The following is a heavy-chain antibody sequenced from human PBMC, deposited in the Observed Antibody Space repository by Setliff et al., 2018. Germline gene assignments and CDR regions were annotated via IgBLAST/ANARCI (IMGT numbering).Heavy chain of an antibody. D-gene: IGHD1-26*01. CDR1: GGSISSDSDY. CDR2: IYASGST. CDR3: TKGRVGLAARAGY. Sequence: TLSLTCTVSGGSISSDSDYWSWIRQSAGKGLEWIGRIYASGSTEYNPSLGSRVTISVDTSRNQFSLQLSSVTSADTAIYYCTKGRVGLAARAGYWGQGTLVTSPQ. V-gene: IGHV4-61*02. J-gene: IGHJ4*02.